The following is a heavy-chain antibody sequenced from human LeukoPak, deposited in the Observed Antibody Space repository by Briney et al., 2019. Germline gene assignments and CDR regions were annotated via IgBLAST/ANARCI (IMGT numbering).Heavy chain of an antibody. D-gene: IGHD1-26*01. Sequence: SETLALTCTVSGGSISSGGYYWSWIRQPPGKGLEWIGTIYYSGSTYYNPSLKSRVTISVDTSKNQFSLKLSSVTAADTAVYYCARQGSGNYLSPVNYWGQGTLVTVSS. CDR1: GGSISSGGYY. J-gene: IGHJ4*02. CDR3: ARQGSGNYLSPVNY. CDR2: IYYSGST. V-gene: IGHV4-39*01.